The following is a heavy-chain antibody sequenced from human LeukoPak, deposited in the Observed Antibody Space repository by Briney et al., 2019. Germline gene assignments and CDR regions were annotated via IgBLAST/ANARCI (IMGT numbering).Heavy chain of an antibody. V-gene: IGHV3-23*01. Sequence: VGSLRLSCAASGFTFSSYWMSWVRQAPGKGLEWVSAISGNGGSTYYADSVKGRFTISRDNSKNTLYLQMNSLRAEDTAVYYCAKIYYDSSGHFDYWGQGTLVTVSS. D-gene: IGHD3-22*01. CDR3: AKIYYDSSGHFDY. J-gene: IGHJ4*02. CDR2: ISGNGGST. CDR1: GFTFSSYW.